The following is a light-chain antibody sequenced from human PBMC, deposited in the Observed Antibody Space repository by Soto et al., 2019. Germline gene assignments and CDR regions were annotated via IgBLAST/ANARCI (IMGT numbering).Light chain of an antibody. CDR3: QQYGSSSPT. Sequence: EIVLTQSPGTLSLSPGERATLSCRASQSVSSNYLAWYQRKPGQAPRLLIYGASRRDTGIPNRFSGSESGRDVTPTITGLDAEDFAVYYCQQYGSSSPTFGRGTKVEI. V-gene: IGKV3-20*01. CDR1: QSVSSNY. CDR2: GAS. J-gene: IGKJ1*01.